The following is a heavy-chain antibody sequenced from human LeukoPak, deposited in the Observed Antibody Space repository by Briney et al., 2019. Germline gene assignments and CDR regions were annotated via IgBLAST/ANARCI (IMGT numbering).Heavy chain of an antibody. CDR3: ARAGMVTGVNWFDP. J-gene: IGHJ5*02. CDR1: GFTFSSYS. V-gene: IGHV3-21*01. Sequence: GGSLRLSCAASGFTFSSYSMNWVRQAPGKGLEWVSSISSSSSYIYYADSVKGRFTISRDNAKNSLYLQMNSLRAEDTAVCYCARAGMVTGVNWFDPWGQGTLVTVSS. CDR2: ISSSSSYI. D-gene: IGHD5-18*01.